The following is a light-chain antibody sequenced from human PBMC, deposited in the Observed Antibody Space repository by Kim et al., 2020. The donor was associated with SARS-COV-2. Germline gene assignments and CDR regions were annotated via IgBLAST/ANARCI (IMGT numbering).Light chain of an antibody. Sequence: GQTVIISCSGGKSNIENYYVFWYQQLPGTAPKLLVTRTDRRPSGVPDRFSGSKSGTSASLAISGLRAEDEADYCCAAWDDSLKSVLFGGGTRLTVL. CDR2: RTD. V-gene: IGLV1-47*01. CDR1: KSNIENYY. CDR3: AAWDDSLKSVL. J-gene: IGLJ2*01.